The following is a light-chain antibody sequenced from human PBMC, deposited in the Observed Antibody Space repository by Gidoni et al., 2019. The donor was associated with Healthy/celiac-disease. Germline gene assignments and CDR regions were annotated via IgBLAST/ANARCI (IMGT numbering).Light chain of an antibody. CDR2: DAS. Sequence: EIVLTQSPATLSLSPGESATLSCRASQSVSSYLAWYQQKPGQAPRLLIYDASNRATGIPARVSGSGSGTDFTLTISSLEPEDFAVYYCQQRSNWPSALTFGGGTKVEIK. V-gene: IGKV3-11*01. J-gene: IGKJ4*01. CDR1: QSVSSY. CDR3: QQRSNWPSALT.